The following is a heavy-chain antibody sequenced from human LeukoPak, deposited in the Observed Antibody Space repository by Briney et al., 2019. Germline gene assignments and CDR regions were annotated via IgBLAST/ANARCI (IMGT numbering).Heavy chain of an antibody. J-gene: IGHJ4*02. V-gene: IGHV3-30*04. CDR1: GFTFSSYA. CDR3: AKGVRHYDIFFDY. CDR2: ISYDGSNK. D-gene: IGHD3-9*01. Sequence: GGSLRLSCAASGFTFSSYAMHWVRQAPGKGLEWVAVISYDGSNKYYADSVKGRFTISRDNSKNTLYLEMNSLRAEDTAVYYCAKGVRHYDIFFDYWGQGTLVTVSS.